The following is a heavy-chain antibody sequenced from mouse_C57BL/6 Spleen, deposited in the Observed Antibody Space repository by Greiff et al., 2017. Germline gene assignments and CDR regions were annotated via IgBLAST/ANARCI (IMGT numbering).Heavy chain of an antibody. CDR3: ARGDTLFDY. V-gene: IGHV1-55*01. Sequence: QVHVKQPGAELVKPGASVKMSCKASGYTFTSYWITWVKQRPGQGLEWIGDIYPGSGSTNYNEKFKSKATLTVDTSSSTAYMQLSSLTSEDSAVYYCARGDTLFDYWGQGTTLTVSS. CDR1: GYTFTSYW. J-gene: IGHJ2*01. D-gene: IGHD5-1-1*01. CDR2: IYPGSGST.